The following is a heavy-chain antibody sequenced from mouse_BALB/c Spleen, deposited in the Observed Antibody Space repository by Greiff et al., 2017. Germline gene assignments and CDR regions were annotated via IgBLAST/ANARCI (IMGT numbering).Heavy chain of an antibody. Sequence: EVMLVESGGGLVKPGGSLKLSCAASGFTFSDYYMYWVRQTPEKRLEWVATISDGGSYTYYPDSVKGRFTISRDNAKNNLYLQMSSLKSEDTAMYYCARAHRYGRGWFAYWGQGTLVTVSA. CDR3: ARAHRYGRGWFAY. V-gene: IGHV5-4*02. CDR1: GFTFSDYY. J-gene: IGHJ3*01. CDR2: ISDGGSYT. D-gene: IGHD2-14*01.